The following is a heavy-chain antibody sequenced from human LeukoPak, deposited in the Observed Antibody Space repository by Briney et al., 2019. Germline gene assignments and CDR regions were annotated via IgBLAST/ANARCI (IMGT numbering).Heavy chain of an antibody. CDR2: IYYSGST. D-gene: IGHD5-24*01. J-gene: IGHJ4*02. CDR3: ARVFLEMATIPIACDY. V-gene: IGHV4-31*03. Sequence: SETLSLTCTVSGGSISSGGYYWSWIRQHPGKGLEWIGYIYYSGSTYYNPSLKSRVTISVDTSKNQFSLKLSSVTAADTAVYYCARVFLEMATIPIACDYWGQGTLVTVSS. CDR1: GGSISSGGYY.